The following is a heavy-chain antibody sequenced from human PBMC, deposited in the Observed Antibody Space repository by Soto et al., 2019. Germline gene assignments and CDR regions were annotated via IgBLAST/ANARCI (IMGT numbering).Heavy chain of an antibody. D-gene: IGHD3-10*01. CDR1: GGSFSGYY. J-gene: IGHJ6*02. V-gene: IGHV4-34*01. CDR2: INHSGST. CDR3: ARQMMVRGVPRV. Sequence: QVQLQQWGAGLLKPSETLSLTCAVYGGSFSGYYWSWIRQPPGKGLEWIGAINHSGSTNYNPSLTSRVTISVDTSKNQFSLKLSSVTAADTAVYYCARQMMVRGVPRVWGQGTTVTVSS.